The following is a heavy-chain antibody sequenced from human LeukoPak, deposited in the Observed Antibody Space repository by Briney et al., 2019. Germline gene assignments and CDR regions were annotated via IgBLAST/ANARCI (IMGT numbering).Heavy chain of an antibody. Sequence: SETLSLTCAVYGGSFSGYYWSWIRQPPGKGLEWIGEINHSGSTNYNPSLKSRVTISVETSKNQFSLKLSSVTAADTAVYYCARGHGVGATSWFDPWGQGTLVTVSS. CDR1: GGSFSGYY. J-gene: IGHJ5*02. D-gene: IGHD2-15*01. CDR3: ARGHGVGATSWFDP. CDR2: INHSGST. V-gene: IGHV4-34*01.